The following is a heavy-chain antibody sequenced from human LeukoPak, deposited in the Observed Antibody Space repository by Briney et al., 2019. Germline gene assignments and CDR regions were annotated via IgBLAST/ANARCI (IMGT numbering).Heavy chain of an antibody. J-gene: IGHJ4*02. CDR3: ARVTISGYFVDY. Sequence: SETLSLTCTVSGGSISSYYWSWIRQPPGKGLEWIGYIYYSGSTNYNPSLKSRVTISVDTSKNQFSLKLSSVTAADTAVYYCARVTISGYFVDYWGQGTLVTVSS. D-gene: IGHD3-22*01. V-gene: IGHV4-59*01. CDR1: GGSISSYY. CDR2: IYYSGST.